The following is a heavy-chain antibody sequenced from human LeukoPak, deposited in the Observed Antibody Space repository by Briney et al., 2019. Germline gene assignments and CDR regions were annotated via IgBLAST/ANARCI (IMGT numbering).Heavy chain of an antibody. Sequence: SVKVSCKASGFTFTSSAVQWVRQARGQRLEWIGWIVVGSGNTNYAQKFQERVTITRDTSTSTACMELRSLRSDDTAVYYCARSIAAAAPSWFDPWGQGTLVTVSS. V-gene: IGHV1-58*01. J-gene: IGHJ5*02. CDR1: GFTFTSSA. CDR2: IVVGSGNT. D-gene: IGHD6-13*01. CDR3: ARSIAAAAPSWFDP.